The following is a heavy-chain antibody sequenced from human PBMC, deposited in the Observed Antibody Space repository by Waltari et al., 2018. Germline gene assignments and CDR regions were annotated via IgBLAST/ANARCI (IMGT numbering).Heavy chain of an antibody. J-gene: IGHJ2*01. Sequence: QLQLQESGPGLVKPSEPLSLTCTVSGGSISSSSYYWGWIRQPPGKGLEWIGSIYYSGSTYYNPSLKSRVTISVDTSKNQFSLKLSSVTAADTAVYYCARGVGAWFGDNPWYFDLWGRGTLVTVSS. CDR2: IYYSGST. CDR3: ARGVGAWFGDNPWYFDL. CDR1: GGSISSSSYY. V-gene: IGHV4-39*07. D-gene: IGHD3-10*01.